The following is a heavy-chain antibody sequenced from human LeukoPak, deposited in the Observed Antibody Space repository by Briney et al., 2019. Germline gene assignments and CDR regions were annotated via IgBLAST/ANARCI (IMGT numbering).Heavy chain of an antibody. V-gene: IGHV1-8*02. Sequence: ASVKVSCKASGYTFTNYDINWVRQATGQGLEWVGRMNPNSGNTGYAQKFQGRVTMTEDTSTDTAYMELSSLRSEDTAVYYCATDLRGSSAFDIWGQGTMVTVSS. J-gene: IGHJ3*02. CDR2: MNPNSGNT. D-gene: IGHD3-10*01. CDR3: ATDLRGSSAFDI. CDR1: GYTFTNYD.